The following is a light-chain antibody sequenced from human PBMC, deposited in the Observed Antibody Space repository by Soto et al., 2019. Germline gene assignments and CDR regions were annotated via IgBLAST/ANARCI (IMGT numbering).Light chain of an antibody. CDR1: QSVTSNY. CDR3: QRYHISHS. V-gene: IGKV3D-20*01. J-gene: IGKJ2*01. Sequence: EIVLTQSPATLSLSPGERATLSCGASQSVTSNYLVWYQQKPGLAPRLLIYDASTRATGIPDRFSGSGSGTDFTLTISRLEPEDFAVYYCQRYHISHSFGQGTKLEIK. CDR2: DAS.